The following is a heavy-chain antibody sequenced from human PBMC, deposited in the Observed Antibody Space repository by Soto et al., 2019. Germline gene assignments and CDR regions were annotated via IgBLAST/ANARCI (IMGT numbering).Heavy chain of an antibody. Sequence: QVQLVQSGAEVKKPGASVKVSCKSSGYTFSMSGISWVRQAPGQGLEWMGWISGYNGKTNYEQKLQDRVIMTTDTSTNMAYMELRSLRSDDTAVYYCAREGPRPYYFYGMDVWGQGTTVTVSS. J-gene: IGHJ6*02. CDR1: GYTFSMSG. CDR2: ISGYNGKT. V-gene: IGHV1-18*01. CDR3: AREGPRPYYFYGMDV.